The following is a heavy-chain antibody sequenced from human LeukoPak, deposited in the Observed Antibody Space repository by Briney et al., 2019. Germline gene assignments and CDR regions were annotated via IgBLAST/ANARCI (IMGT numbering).Heavy chain of an antibody. CDR3: ARGLIGDSDF. J-gene: IGHJ4*02. D-gene: IGHD3-16*01. CDR1: GGSLSGHY. Sequence: SETLSLTCAVYGGSLSGHYWSWIRQPPGKGLEWIWEINHSGSTNYNPSLKSRVTISVDTSKNQFSLKLSSVTAADTAVYYCARGLIGDSDFWGQGTLVTVSS. V-gene: IGHV4-34*01. CDR2: INHSGST.